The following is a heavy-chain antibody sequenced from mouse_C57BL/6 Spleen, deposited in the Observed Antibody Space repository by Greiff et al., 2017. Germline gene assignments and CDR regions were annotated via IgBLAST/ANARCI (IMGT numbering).Heavy chain of an antibody. V-gene: IGHV5-16*01. CDR1: GFTFSDYY. J-gene: IGHJ1*03. Sequence: EVKLVESEGGLVQPGSSMKLSCTASGFTFSDYYMAWVRQVPEKGLEWVANINYDGSSTYYLDSLKSRFIISRDNAKNILYLQMSSLKSEDTATYYCARSPLYYGSSSWYFDVWGTGTTVTVSS. CDR3: ARSPLYYGSSSWYFDV. D-gene: IGHD1-1*01. CDR2: INYDGSST.